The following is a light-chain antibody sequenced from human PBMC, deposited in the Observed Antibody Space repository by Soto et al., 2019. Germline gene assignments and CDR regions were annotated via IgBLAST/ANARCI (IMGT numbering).Light chain of an antibody. CDR3: CSYTRSGTLI. V-gene: IGLV2-14*01. J-gene: IGLJ1*01. CDR1: SSDIGDYNH. CDR2: DVS. Sequence: QSALTQPASVSGSPGQSITISCVGTSSDIGDYNHVSWYQQHPGKVPKVIIFDVSNRPSGVSYRFSGTKSGNTASLTVSGLQAEDEAHYYCCSYTRSGTLIFGTGTKVTVL.